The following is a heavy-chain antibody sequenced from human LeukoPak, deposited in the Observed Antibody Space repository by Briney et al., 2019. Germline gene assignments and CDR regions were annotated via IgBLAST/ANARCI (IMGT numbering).Heavy chain of an antibody. CDR1: GASISSSSDS. Sequence: PSETLSLTCTVSGASISSSSDSWGWLRQPPGKGLEWIGGVYYSGETHYNPSLKSRVTISVDVSKNQFSLKLSSVTAADTAVYYCAKTGYGGNPFDSWGQGTQVTVSS. D-gene: IGHD4-23*01. CDR2: VYYSGET. J-gene: IGHJ4*02. V-gene: IGHV4-39*01. CDR3: AKTGYGGNPFDS.